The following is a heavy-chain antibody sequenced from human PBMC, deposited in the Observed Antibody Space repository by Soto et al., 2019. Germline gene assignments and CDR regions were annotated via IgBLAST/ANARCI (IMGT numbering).Heavy chain of an antibody. CDR3: AKASRRNTFEV. D-gene: IGHD6-6*01. Sequence: GGSLRLSXAASGVTFNNYGMTWVRQAPGKGLEWVSNMNTVGSQKYYVDSVKGRFTFSRDNAKNSLYLQMNSLRVDDKAVYYCAKASRRNTFEVWGQGTLVTVSS. CDR2: MNTVGSQK. V-gene: IGHV3-7*01. J-gene: IGHJ3*01. CDR1: GVTFNNYG.